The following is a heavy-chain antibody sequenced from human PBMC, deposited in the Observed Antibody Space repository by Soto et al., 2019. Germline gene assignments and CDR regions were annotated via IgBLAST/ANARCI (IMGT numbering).Heavy chain of an antibody. D-gene: IGHD3-3*01. V-gene: IGHV1-2*02. CDR2: INPNSGGT. J-gene: IGHJ4*02. CDR1: GYTFTGYY. Sequence: ASVKVSCKASGYTFTGYYMHWVRQAPGHGLEWMGWINPNSGGTEYAQKLQGRVTMTTDTSTSTAYMELRSLRSYDTAVYYCATSDDFWRFDYWGQGTLVTVSS. CDR3: ATSDDFWRFDY.